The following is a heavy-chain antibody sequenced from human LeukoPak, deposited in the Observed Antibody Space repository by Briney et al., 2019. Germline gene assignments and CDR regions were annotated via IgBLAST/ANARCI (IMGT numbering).Heavy chain of an antibody. CDR3: TRGQTTYYDY. Sequence: PGTSLRLSCAASGFIFTTYGFHWVRQAPGKGLEWVAVIWSDGSHKFYTDSVRGRFTISRDNSENTLYLQMSSLRVEDTAVYYCTRGQTTYYDYWGQGTLVTVPS. V-gene: IGHV3-33*08. D-gene: IGHD1-7*01. J-gene: IGHJ4*02. CDR1: GFIFTTYG. CDR2: IWSDGSHK.